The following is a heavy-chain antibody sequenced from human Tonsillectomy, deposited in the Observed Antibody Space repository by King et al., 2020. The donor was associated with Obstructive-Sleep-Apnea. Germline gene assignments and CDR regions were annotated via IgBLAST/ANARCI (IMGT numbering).Heavy chain of an antibody. CDR3: AKDLSSGWYSPLDY. CDR2: ISWNSGSI. CDR1: GFTFDDYA. D-gene: IGHD6-19*01. J-gene: IGHJ4*02. V-gene: IGHV3-9*01. Sequence: ELQLVQSGGGLVQPGRSLRLSCAASGFTFDDYAMHWVRQPPGKGLEWVSGISWNSGSIGYADSVKGRFTISRDNAKNSLYLQMNTLRAEDTALYYCAKDLSSGWYSPLDYWGQGILVTVSS.